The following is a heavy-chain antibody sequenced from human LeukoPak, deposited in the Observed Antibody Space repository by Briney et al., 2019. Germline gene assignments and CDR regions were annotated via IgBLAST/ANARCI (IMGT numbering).Heavy chain of an antibody. V-gene: IGHV4-31*03. CDR3: ARGSSGWYVRD. CDR1: GGSISSGGYY. CDR2: IYYSGST. Sequence: SETLSLTCTVSGGSISSGGYYWSWIRQHPGKGLEWIGYIYYSGSTYYNPSLKRRVTISVDTSKNQFSLKLSSVTAADTAVNYCARGSSGWYVRDWGQGTLVTVSS. D-gene: IGHD6-19*01. J-gene: IGHJ4*02.